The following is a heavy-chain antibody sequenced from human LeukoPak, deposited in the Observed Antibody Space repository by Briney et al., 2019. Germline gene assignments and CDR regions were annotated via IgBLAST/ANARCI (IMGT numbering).Heavy chain of an antibody. CDR1: GLTFSSYG. V-gene: IGHV3-23*01. CDR2: ISGSGDST. D-gene: IGHD6-13*01. CDR3: ARGLVVATAGTRDAFDI. Sequence: GGSLRLSCAASGLTFSSYGMNWVRQAPGKGLEWVSRISGSGDSTYHADSVRGRFTVSRDNSKNTLYLQMNSLRAEDTAVYYCARGLVVATAGTRDAFDIWGQGTMVTVSS. J-gene: IGHJ3*02.